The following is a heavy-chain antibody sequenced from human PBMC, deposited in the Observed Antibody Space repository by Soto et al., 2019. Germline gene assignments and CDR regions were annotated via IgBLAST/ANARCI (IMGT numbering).Heavy chain of an antibody. CDR2: ISGGGDII. CDR3: SRDPRLADY. D-gene: IGHD6-25*01. V-gene: IGHV3-11*01. CDR1: GFTFSDHY. J-gene: IGHJ4*02. Sequence: VGSLRLSCAASGFTFSDHYMTWIRQAPGKGPEWLSYISGGGDIISYADSVKGRFIISRDNAKRSLYLQMNSLTVEDTAVYYCSRDPRLADYWGQGTLVTVSS.